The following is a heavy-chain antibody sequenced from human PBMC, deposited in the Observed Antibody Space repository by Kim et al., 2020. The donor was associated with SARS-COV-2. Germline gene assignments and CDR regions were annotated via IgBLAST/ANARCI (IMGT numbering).Heavy chain of an antibody. Sequence: SETLSLTCTVSGASISTTSDYWGWIRQSPGKGLEWVGTIYYRGSTYYNPSLKTRLTISVDTSNNQFSLKLNSVTAADTAVYYCAVGPGYHQGLDDWGQGTPVSVSS. CDR1: GASISTTSDY. CDR2: IYYRGST. J-gene: IGHJ4*02. V-gene: IGHV4-39*01. D-gene: IGHD5-12*01. CDR3: AVGPGYHQGLDD.